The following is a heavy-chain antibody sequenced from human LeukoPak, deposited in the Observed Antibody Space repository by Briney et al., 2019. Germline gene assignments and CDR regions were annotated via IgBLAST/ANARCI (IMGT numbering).Heavy chain of an antibody. CDR1: GFTFSSYG. CDR3: AKDGPPDLYGMDV. Sequence: QPGGSLRLSCAASGFTFSSYGMHWVRQAPGKGLEWVAVISYDGSNKYYADSVKGRFTISRDNSKNTLYLQMNSLRAEDTAVYYCAKDGPPDLYGMDVWGQGTTVTVSS. V-gene: IGHV3-30*18. CDR2: ISYDGSNK. J-gene: IGHJ6*02.